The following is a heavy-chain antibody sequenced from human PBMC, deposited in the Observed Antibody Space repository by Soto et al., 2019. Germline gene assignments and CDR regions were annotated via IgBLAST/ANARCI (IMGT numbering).Heavy chain of an antibody. Sequence: QVQLMQSGAEVTKPGSSVKVSFKASGGPFNTFGISWVRQAPGQGLEWMGGIIPKYGTTNYARRFQGRVTITADESTTTDYLELSSLRHDDTAIYYCARTRQRRPVFYVDYWGQGTPIAVTS. V-gene: IGHV1-69*01. CDR1: GGPFNTFG. D-gene: IGHD2-2*01. J-gene: IGHJ4*02. CDR2: IIPKYGTT. CDR3: ARTRQRRPVFYVDY.